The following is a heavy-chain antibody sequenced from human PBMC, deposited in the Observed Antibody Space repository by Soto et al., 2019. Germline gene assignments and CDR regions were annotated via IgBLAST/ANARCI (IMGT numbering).Heavy chain of an antibody. CDR2: IYHSGST. D-gene: IGHD6-13*01. Sequence: SYTLSLTCAVSGGSISSGGYSWSWIRQPPGKGLEWIGYIYHSGSTYYNPSLKSRVTISVDRSKNQFSLKLSSVTAADTAVYYCARARGHSSSWYVYFDYWGQGTLVTVSS. V-gene: IGHV4-30-2*01. CDR3: ARARGHSSSWYVYFDY. J-gene: IGHJ4*02. CDR1: GGSISSGGYS.